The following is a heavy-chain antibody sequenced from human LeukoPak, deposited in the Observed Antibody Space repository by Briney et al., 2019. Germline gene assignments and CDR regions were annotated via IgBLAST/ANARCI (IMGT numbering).Heavy chain of an antibody. CDR1: GFTFDDYA. CDR3: AKDASSSWYYYFDY. CDR2: ISWNSGNI. Sequence: PGRSLRLSCAASGFTFDDYAMPWVRQAPGKGLEWVSGISWNSGNIGYADSVKGRFTISRDNAKNSLYLQMNSLRAEDTALYYCAKDASSSWYYYFDYWGQGTLVTVSS. D-gene: IGHD6-13*01. J-gene: IGHJ4*02. V-gene: IGHV3-9*01.